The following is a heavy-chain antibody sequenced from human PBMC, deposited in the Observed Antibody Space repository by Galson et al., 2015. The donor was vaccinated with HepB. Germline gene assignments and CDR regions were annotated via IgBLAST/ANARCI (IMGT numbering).Heavy chain of an antibody. CDR3: ARRISLVRGIITKPDYYYGMDV. CDR2: INQDGSSK. V-gene: IGHV3-7*03. Sequence: SLRLSCAASGFTFSSYWMNWVRQAPGKGLEWVAHINQDGSSKYYVDSVKCRFTISRDNAKDSVYLQLDSLRAEDTAVYYCARRISLVRGIITKPDYYYGMDVWGQGTTVTVAS. CDR1: GFTFSSYW. D-gene: IGHD3-10*01. J-gene: IGHJ6*02.